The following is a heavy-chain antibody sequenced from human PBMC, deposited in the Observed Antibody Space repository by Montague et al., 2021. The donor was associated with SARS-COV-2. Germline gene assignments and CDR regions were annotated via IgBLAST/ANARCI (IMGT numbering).Heavy chain of an antibody. J-gene: IGHJ6*02. D-gene: IGHD3-9*01. CDR1: GFSLSTSRMC. Sequence: PALVKPTQTLTLTCTFSGFSLSTSRMCVSWIRQPPGKALEWLALIDWDDDKYYSTSLKTRLTISKDTSKNQVVLTMTNMDPVDTATYYCARMVTIFSLGGYYYYYGMDVWGQGTTV. CDR3: ARMVTIFSLGGYYYYYGMDV. V-gene: IGHV2-70*01. CDR2: IDWDDDK.